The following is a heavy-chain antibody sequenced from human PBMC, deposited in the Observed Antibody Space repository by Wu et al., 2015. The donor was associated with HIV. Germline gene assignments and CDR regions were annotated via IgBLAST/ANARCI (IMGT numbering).Heavy chain of an antibody. J-gene: IGHJ4*02. CDR2: IIVTSGTG. Sequence: QVQLIQSGAEAKKPGSSVKVSCKTSGGPFKSSAFSWLRQAPGQGLEWMGRIIVTSGTGNNAQNFHDRIKITADEFSTTVYMELSSLKSDDTAIYYCARDKSGMPTTELDYWGQGTLVTVS. V-gene: IGHV1-69*13. D-gene: IGHD5-24*01. CDR3: ARDKSGMPTTELDY. CDR1: GGPFKSSA.